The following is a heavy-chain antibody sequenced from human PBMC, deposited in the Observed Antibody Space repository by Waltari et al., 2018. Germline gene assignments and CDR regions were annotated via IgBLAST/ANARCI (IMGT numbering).Heavy chain of an antibody. Sequence: QVQLQESGPGLVKPSETLSLTCTVSGYSISSGYYSGWIRQPPGKGLEWIGSIYHSGSTYYNPSLKSRVTISVDTSKNQFSLKLSSVTAADTAVYYCARGVRFIGYFDYWGQGTLVTVSS. CDR1: GYSISSGYY. D-gene: IGHD3-3*01. J-gene: IGHJ4*02. V-gene: IGHV4-38-2*02. CDR3: ARGVRFIGYFDY. CDR2: IYHSGST.